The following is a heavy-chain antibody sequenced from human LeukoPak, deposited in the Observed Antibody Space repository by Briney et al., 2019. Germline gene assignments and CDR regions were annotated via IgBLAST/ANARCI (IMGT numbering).Heavy chain of an antibody. D-gene: IGHD3-10*01. CDR2: IYYSGST. V-gene: IGHV4-61*05. CDR3: ARQGLLWFGELLKDYYGMDV. CDR1: GGSISSSSYY. Sequence: SETLSLTCTVSGGSISSSSYYWGWIRQPPGKGLEWIGYIYYSGSTNYNPSLKSRVTISVDTSKNQFSLKLSSVTAADTAVYYCARQGLLWFGELLKDYYGMDVWGQGTTVAVSS. J-gene: IGHJ6*02.